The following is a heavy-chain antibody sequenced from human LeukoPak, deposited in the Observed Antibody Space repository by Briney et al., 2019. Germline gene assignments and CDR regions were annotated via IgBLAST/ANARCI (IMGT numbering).Heavy chain of an antibody. V-gene: IGHV3-30*02. Sequence: GGSLRLSCAASGFTFNNYGMHWVRQAPGKGLEWVAFIRYDGSNKYYADSVKGRFTISRDNSKNTLYLQMNSLRAEDTAVYYCAKAAQGTWIQLTNFDYWGQGTLVTVSS. CDR2: IRYDGSNK. CDR1: GFTFNNYG. J-gene: IGHJ4*02. CDR3: AKAAQGTWIQLTNFDY. D-gene: IGHD5-18*01.